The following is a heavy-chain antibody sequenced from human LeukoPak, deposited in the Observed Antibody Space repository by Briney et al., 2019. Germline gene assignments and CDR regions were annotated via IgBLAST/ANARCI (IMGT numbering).Heavy chain of an antibody. V-gene: IGHV3-74*01. CDR2: VNTDGSNT. CDR1: GFTFSSDW. CDR3: ARGRYFAMDV. J-gene: IGHJ6*04. Sequence: QAGGSLRLSCAASGFTFSSDWMHWVRQAPGKGLAWVSRVNTDGSNTRYVDSVKGRFTISRDNAKNTVYLQVNSLRAEDTAVYYCARGRYFAMDVWGKGTTVTVSS.